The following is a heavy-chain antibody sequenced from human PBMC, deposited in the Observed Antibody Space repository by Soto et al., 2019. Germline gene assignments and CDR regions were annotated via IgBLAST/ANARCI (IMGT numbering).Heavy chain of an antibody. Sequence: SETLSLTCTVSGGSISSYYWSWIRQTPGKGLEWIGYIYYTGRTNYNPSLKSRVYFSVDTSKNQFSLKLRSVTAADTAVYYCARSPAYGDYANLDTWGQGTLVTVSS. CDR1: GGSISSYY. V-gene: IGHV4-59*12. CDR2: IYYTGRT. D-gene: IGHD4-17*01. CDR3: ARSPAYGDYANLDT. J-gene: IGHJ5*02.